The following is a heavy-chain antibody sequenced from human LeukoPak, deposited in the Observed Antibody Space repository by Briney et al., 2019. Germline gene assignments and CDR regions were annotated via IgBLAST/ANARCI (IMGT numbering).Heavy chain of an antibody. CDR1: GFTFSSYA. CDR2: ISGSGGST. V-gene: IGHV3-23*01. CDR3: AKDHIVATNDYYYYYMDV. Sequence: GGSLRLSCAASGFTFSSYAMSWVRQAPGKGLEWVSAISGSGGSTYYADSVKGRFTISRDNSKNTLYLQMNSLRAEDTAGYYCAKDHIVATNDYYYYYMDVWGKGTTVTVSS. D-gene: IGHD5-12*01. J-gene: IGHJ6*03.